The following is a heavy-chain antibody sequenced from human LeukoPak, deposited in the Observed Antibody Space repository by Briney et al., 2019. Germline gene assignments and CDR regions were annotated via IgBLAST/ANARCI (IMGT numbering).Heavy chain of an antibody. CDR2: IIPIFGTA. CDR3: ARAGGYSYGTNWFDP. J-gene: IGHJ5*02. Sequence: SVKVSCKASGGTFSSYAISWVRQAPGQGLEGMGGIIPIFGTANYAQKFQGRVTITTDESTSTAYMELSSLRSEDTAVYYCARAGGYSYGTNWFDPWGQGTLVTVSS. V-gene: IGHV1-69*05. D-gene: IGHD5-18*01. CDR1: GGTFSSYA.